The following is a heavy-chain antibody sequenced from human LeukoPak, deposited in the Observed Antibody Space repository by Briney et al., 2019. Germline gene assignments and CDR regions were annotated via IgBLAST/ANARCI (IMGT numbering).Heavy chain of an antibody. CDR2: IKSKTDGGTT. CDR1: GYTLTELS. J-gene: IGHJ4*02. Sequence: SCKVSGYTLTELSMHWVRQAPGKGLEWVGRIKSKTDGGTTDYAAPVKGRFTISRDDSKNTLYLQMNSLKTEDTAVYYCTTSYYFDYWGQGTLVTVSS. D-gene: IGHD6-6*01. CDR3: TTSYYFDY. V-gene: IGHV3-15*01.